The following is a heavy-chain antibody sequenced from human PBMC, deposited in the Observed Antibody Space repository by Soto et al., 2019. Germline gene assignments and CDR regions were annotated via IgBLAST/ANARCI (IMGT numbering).Heavy chain of an antibody. Sequence: SVKVSCKASGYTFTSYGISWVRQAPGQGLEWMGWISAYNGNTNYAQKLQGRVTMTTDTSTSTAYMELRSLRSDDTAVYYCARDYRRLGELSLSRPSYWGQGTLVTVSS. V-gene: IGHV1-18*04. CDR3: ARDYRRLGELSLSRPSY. CDR2: ISAYNGNT. D-gene: IGHD3-16*02. J-gene: IGHJ4*02. CDR1: GYTFTSYG.